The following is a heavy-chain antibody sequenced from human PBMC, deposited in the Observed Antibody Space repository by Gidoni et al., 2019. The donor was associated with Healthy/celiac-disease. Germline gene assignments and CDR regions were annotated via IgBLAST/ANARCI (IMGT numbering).Heavy chain of an antibody. D-gene: IGHD2-15*01. Sequence: QVQLVESGGGVVQPGRSLRLSCAASGFTFSSYGLHWVRRAPGKGLEWVAVISYDGSNKYYADSVKGRFTISRDNSKNTLYLQMNSLRAEDTAVYYCAREKGYCSGGSCLGGYYYYGMDVWGQGTTVTVSS. J-gene: IGHJ6*02. V-gene: IGHV3-30*03. CDR3: AREKGYCSGGSCLGGYYYYGMDV. CDR2: ISYDGSNK. CDR1: GFTFSSYG.